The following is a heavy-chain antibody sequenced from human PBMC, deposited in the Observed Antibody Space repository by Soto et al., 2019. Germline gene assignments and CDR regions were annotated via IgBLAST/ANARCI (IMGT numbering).Heavy chain of an antibody. D-gene: IGHD7-27*01. V-gene: IGHV4-30-4*01. CDR1: GGSISTVDYW. CDR2: IYDGGRT. CDR3: ARGPSGDKVDS. Sequence: QVQLQESGPGLVKPSQTLSLTCTVSGGSISTVDYWWSWIRQSPDMGLEWIGHIYDGGRTYNNPSPESRVTMSVDTSKSQLPLTLSSVSAADTAVYYCARGPSGDKVDSWGQGTLVTVSS. J-gene: IGHJ4*02.